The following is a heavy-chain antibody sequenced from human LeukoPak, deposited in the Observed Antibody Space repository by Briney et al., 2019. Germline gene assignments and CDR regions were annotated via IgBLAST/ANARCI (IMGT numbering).Heavy chain of an antibody. V-gene: IGHV1-2*02. CDR2: INPNNGGT. D-gene: IGHD5-12*01. Sequence: ASVKVSCKASGYSFTGYYIHWVRQAPGQGFEWMGWINPNNGGTNFAQKFQGRVTMTRDTSISTAYMELSRLRSDDTAIYYCAKDQNTGYANNWFDPWGQGTLVTVSS. J-gene: IGHJ5*02. CDR3: AKDQNTGYANNWFDP. CDR1: GYSFTGYY.